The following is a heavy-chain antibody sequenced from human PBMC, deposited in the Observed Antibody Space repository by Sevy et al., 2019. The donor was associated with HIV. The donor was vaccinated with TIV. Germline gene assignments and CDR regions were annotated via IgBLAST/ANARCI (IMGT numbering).Heavy chain of an antibody. V-gene: IGHV3-15*01. CDR3: TTDFYYGSWRFYDY. D-gene: IGHD3-10*01. CDR1: GLTFTNAW. CDR2: IKSNTDGGTT. Sequence: GGSLRLSCAASGLTFTNAWLSWVRRAPGKGLEWVGRIKSNTDGGTTDYAAPVKGRFTISRDDSKNTLYLQMNSLKTEDTAVYYCTTDFYYGSWRFYDYWGQGTLVTVSS. J-gene: IGHJ4*02.